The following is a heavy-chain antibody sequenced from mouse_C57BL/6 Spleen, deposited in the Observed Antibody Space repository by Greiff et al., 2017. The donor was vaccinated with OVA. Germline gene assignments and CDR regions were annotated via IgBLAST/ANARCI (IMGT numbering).Heavy chain of an antibody. CDR1: GYTFTDYE. Sequence: VQLQQSGAELVRPGASVTLSCKASGYTFTDYEMHWVKQTPVHGLEWIGAIDPETGGTAYNQKFKGKAILTADKSSSTAYMELRSLTSEDSAVYYCTRYPYDGYFSWFAYRGQGTLVTVSA. D-gene: IGHD2-3*01. V-gene: IGHV1-15*01. CDR2: IDPETGGT. J-gene: IGHJ3*01. CDR3: TRYPYDGYFSWFAY.